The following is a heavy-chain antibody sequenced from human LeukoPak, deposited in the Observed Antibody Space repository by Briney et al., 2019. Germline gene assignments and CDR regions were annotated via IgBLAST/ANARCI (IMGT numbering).Heavy chain of an antibody. CDR3: ARETGGY. Sequence: SXAAXXFXFSXDSMNWVRQAPGKGLEWVSSISSSSSYIYYADSVKGRFTISRDNAKNSLYLQMNSLRAEDTAVYYCARETGGYWGQGTLVTVSS. J-gene: IGHJ4*02. CDR1: XFXFSXDS. D-gene: IGHD7-27*01. CDR2: ISSSSSYI. V-gene: IGHV3-21*01.